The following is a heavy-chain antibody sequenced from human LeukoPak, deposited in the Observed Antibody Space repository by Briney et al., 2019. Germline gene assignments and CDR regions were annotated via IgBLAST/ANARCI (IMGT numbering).Heavy chain of an antibody. CDR1: GFTFSSYG. D-gene: IGHD3-10*01. V-gene: IGHV3-23*01. Sequence: GGSLRLSCTASGFTFSSYGIHWVRQAPGKGLEWVSAISGSGGNTYYADSVKGRFTISRDNSKNTLYLQMNSLRAEDTAVYYCAKDLPRGYLGSGSSYAFDIWGQGTMVTVSS. CDR3: AKDLPRGYLGSGSSYAFDI. CDR2: ISGSGGNT. J-gene: IGHJ3*02.